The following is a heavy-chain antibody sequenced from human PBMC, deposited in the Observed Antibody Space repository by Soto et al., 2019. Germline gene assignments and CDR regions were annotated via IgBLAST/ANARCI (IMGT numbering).Heavy chain of an antibody. D-gene: IGHD5-18*01. CDR3: ARAKREQLWGDYYYGMDV. V-gene: IGHV1-69*01. CDR2: IIPIFGTA. Sequence: QVQLVQSGAEVKKPGSSVKVSCKASGGTFSSYAISWVRQAPGQGLEWMGGIIPIFGTANYAQKFQGRVTITADESTSTAYMELSSLRSEDTAVYYCARAKREQLWGDYYYGMDVWGQGTKVTVSS. J-gene: IGHJ6*02. CDR1: GGTFSSYA.